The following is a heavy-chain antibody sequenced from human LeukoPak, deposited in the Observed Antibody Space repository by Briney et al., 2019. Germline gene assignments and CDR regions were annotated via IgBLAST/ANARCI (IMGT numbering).Heavy chain of an antibody. CDR3: ARNGAGRHYYYVDV. D-gene: IGHD3-10*01. V-gene: IGHV3-48*03. J-gene: IGHJ6*03. CDR1: GFTFSSYE. Sequence: PGGSLRLSCAASGFTFSSYEMNWVRQAPGKGLEWVSYISSSGSTIYYADSVKGRFTISRDNAKNSLYLQMNSLRAEDTAVYYCARNGAGRHYYYVDVWGKGTTVTISS. CDR2: ISSSGSTI.